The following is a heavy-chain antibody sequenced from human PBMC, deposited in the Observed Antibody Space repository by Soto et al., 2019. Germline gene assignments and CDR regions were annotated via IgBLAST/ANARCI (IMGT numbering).Heavy chain of an antibody. Sequence: EVQLVESGGGIVQPGGSLRLSCAASGFTFSSYWMHWVRQAPRKGLVWVSRINSDGSRTSYADSAKGRFTISRDNAKNTVYLQMYSLRAEDTAVYYCARGDGDYYDGNGYLGRHWGQGTLVTVSS. CDR3: ARGDGDYYDGNGYLGRH. CDR1: GFTFSSYW. CDR2: INSDGSRT. D-gene: IGHD3-22*01. J-gene: IGHJ4*02. V-gene: IGHV3-74*01.